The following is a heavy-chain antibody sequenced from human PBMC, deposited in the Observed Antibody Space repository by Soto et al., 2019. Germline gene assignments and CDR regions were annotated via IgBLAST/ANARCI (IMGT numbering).Heavy chain of an antibody. CDR3: ASVTGTFSH. D-gene: IGHD1-7*01. Sequence: TGLEWIGYIYYSGSTYYNPSLKSRVTISVDTSKNQFSLKLSSVTAADTAVYYCASVTGTFSHWGQGTLVTVSS. J-gene: IGHJ4*02. CDR2: IYYSGST. V-gene: IGHV4-31*02.